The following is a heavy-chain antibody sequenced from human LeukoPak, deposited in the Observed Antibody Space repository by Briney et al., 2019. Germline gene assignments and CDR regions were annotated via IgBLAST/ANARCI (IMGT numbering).Heavy chain of an antibody. Sequence: ASVKVSCKASGGTFSSYAISWVRQAPGQGLEWMGGIIPSFGRANYAQKFQGRVTITTDRSTSTAYMELSSLRSEDTAVHYCARSLVVDYHYMDVRGKGTTLTVSS. V-gene: IGHV1-69*05. D-gene: IGHD2-2*01. CDR2: IIPSFGRA. J-gene: IGHJ6*03. CDR1: GGTFSSYA. CDR3: ARSLVVDYHYMDV.